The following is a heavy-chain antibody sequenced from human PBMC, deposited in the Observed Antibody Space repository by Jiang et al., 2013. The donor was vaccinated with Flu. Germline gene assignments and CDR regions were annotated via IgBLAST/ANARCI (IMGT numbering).Heavy chain of an antibody. CDR1: GGSISSSSYY. D-gene: IGHD2-15*01. CDR3: ARQVVVVAAAFDY. V-gene: IGHV4-39*01. CDR2: IYYSGST. Sequence: LLKPSETLSLTCTVSGGSISSSSYYWGWIRQPPGKGLEWIGSIYYSGSTYYNPSLKSRVTISVDTSKNQFSLKLSSVTAADTAVYYCARQVVVVAAAFDYWGQGTLVTVSS. J-gene: IGHJ4*02.